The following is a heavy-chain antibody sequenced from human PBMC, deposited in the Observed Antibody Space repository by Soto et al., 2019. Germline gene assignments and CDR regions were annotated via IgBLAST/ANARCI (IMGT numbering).Heavy chain of an antibody. V-gene: IGHV1-18*01. CDR2: VSPYNGNT. Sequence: ASVKVSFKAFGYTFTTYGLSWVRQAPGQGLEWMGWVSPYNGNTYYAPRLQGRVTMTTDTSTTTAYMSLRSLRSDDTAIYYCVRGGILEANRPYYYYGLDVWGQGTPVTAP. CDR1: GYTFTTYG. J-gene: IGHJ6*02. CDR3: VRGGILEANRPYYYYGLDV. D-gene: IGHD1-1*01.